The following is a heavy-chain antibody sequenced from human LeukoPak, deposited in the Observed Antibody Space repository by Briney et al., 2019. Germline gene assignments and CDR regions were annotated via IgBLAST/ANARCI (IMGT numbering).Heavy chain of an antibody. V-gene: IGHV3-74*01. J-gene: IGHJ6*02. CDR2: INSDGISM. D-gene: IGHD6-13*01. CDR3: ARDVPSNRYSSTCLDV. Sequence: GGSLRLSCAASGFIFSSYWMHWVRQAPGKGLVWVSRINSDGISMAYADSVRGRFTISRDNAKNTLYLQMNSLRAEDTAVYYCARDVPSNRYSSTCLDVWGQGTTITVSS. CDR1: GFIFSSYW.